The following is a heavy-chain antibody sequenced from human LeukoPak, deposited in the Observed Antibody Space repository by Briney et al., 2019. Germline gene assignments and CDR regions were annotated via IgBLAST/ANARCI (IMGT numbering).Heavy chain of an antibody. CDR3: ARAPITMVRGVSYFDY. V-gene: IGHV4-30-2*01. D-gene: IGHD3-10*01. CDR2: IYHSGST. J-gene: IGHJ4*02. Sequence: SETLSLTCAVSGGSISSGGYSWSWIRQPPGKGREWIGYIYHSGSTYYNPSLKSRVTISVDSSKNQFSLKLSSVTAADTAVYYCARAPITMVRGVSYFDYWGQGTLVTVSS. CDR1: GGSISSGGYS.